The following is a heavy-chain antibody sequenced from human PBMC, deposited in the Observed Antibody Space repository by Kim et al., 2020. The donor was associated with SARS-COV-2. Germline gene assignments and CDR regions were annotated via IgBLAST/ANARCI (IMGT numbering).Heavy chain of an antibody. CDR2: ISNGNSYI. D-gene: IGHD3-10*01. Sequence: GGSLRLSCAASGFTFGSYSMNWVRQAPGKGLEWVSDISNGNSYIYDGDSVKGRFTISRDNAKNSLFLKMNSLRAEDTAVYYCSSDGWFGEPFDPWGKGT. CDR1: GFTFGSYS. V-gene: IGHV3-21*01. CDR3: SSDGWFGEPFDP. J-gene: IGHJ5*02.